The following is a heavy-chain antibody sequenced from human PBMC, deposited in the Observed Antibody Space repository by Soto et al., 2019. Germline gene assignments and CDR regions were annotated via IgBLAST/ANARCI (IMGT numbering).Heavy chain of an antibody. V-gene: IGHV3-74*01. CDR2: ITDDGRRT. D-gene: IGHD2-2*01. J-gene: IGHJ4*02. CDR1: GFTFSSYS. CDR3: GRRHLPSYTFTY. Sequence: EVQLVESGGGLVQPGGSLRLSCAASGFTFSSYSMHWVRQAPGKGLEWVARITDDGRRTSYAESVKGRFTISRDNTKNSLYKKMNRLRGDHTAMYECGRRHLPSYTFTYWGRETLVTVSS.